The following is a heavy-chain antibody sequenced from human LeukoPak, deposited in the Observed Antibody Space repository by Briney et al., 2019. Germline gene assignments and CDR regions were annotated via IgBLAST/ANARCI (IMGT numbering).Heavy chain of an antibody. CDR2: ISSGSSYI. V-gene: IGHV3-21*01. D-gene: IGHD6-19*01. Sequence: SGGSLRLSCAASGFTFSSYGMNWVRQAPGEGLEWVSSISSGSSYIYYADSVKGRFTISRDNAKNSLYLQMNSLRAEDTAVYYCARDPLGWSGPFFDYWGQGTLVTVSS. CDR3: ARDPLGWSGPFFDY. CDR1: GFTFSSYG. J-gene: IGHJ4*02.